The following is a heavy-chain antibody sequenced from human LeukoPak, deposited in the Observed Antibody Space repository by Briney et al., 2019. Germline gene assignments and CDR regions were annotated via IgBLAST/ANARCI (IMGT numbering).Heavy chain of an antibody. D-gene: IGHD6-19*01. CDR1: GGSISSYY. CDR2: IYYSGST. Sequence: PSETLSLTCTVSGGSISSYYWSWIRQPPGKGLEWIGYIYYSGSTNYNPSLKSRVTISVDTSKNQFSLKLSSVTAADTAVYYCARVGVRSIAVAGPLMDVWGQGTTVTVSS. J-gene: IGHJ6*02. V-gene: IGHV4-59*01. CDR3: ARVGVRSIAVAGPLMDV.